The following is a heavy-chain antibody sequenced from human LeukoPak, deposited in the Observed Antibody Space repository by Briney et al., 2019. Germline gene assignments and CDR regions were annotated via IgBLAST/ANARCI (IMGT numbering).Heavy chain of an antibody. J-gene: IGHJ5*02. D-gene: IGHD3-10*01. Sequence: GGSLRLSCAASGFTVSSNYMSWVRQAPGKGLEWVGRIKSKTDGGTTDYAAPVKGRFTISRDDSKNTVYLQMNSLKTEDTAVYYCTTSIDYYGSGSYLSRFDPWGQGTLVTVSS. V-gene: IGHV3-15*01. CDR2: IKSKTDGGTT. CDR1: GFTVSSNY. CDR3: TTSIDYYGSGSYLSRFDP.